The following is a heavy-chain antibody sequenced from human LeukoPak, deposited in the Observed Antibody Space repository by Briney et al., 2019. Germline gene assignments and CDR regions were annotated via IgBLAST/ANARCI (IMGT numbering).Heavy chain of an antibody. J-gene: IGHJ4*02. CDR2: IWYDGSNK. Sequence: GGSLRLSCEASGFTFSNYGMHWVRQAPGKGLEWVAVIWYDGSNKYYADSVKGRFTISRDNSKNTLYLQMNSLRAEDTAVYYCAKDVLRLSHYFDYWGQGTLVTVSS. CDR1: GFTFSNYG. V-gene: IGHV3-33*06. D-gene: IGHD5-12*01. CDR3: AKDVLRLSHYFDY.